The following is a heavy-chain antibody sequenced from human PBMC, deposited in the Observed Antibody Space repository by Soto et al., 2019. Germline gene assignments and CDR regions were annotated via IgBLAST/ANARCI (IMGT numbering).Heavy chain of an antibody. CDR1: GGSFSGYY. D-gene: IGHD6-13*01. CDR2: INHSGST. V-gene: IGHV4-34*01. J-gene: IGHJ5*02. Sequence: PSETLSLTCAVYGGSFSGYYWTWIRQPPGTGLEWIGEINHSGSTNYNPSLKSRVTISVDRSKNQFSLKLSSVTAADTAVYYCARVFSDSSSFFGPWGQGTLVTVSS. CDR3: ARVFSDSSSFFGP.